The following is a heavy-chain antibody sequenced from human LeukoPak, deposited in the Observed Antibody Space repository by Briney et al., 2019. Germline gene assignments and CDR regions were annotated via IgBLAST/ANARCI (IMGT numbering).Heavy chain of an antibody. Sequence: PSETLSLTCTVSGGSISFYYWSWIRQPAGKGLEWVGRVYTTGSTSYNPSLMSRVTMSVDTSKNQFSLRLHSVTAADTAVYYCVRGSSMNTFPFDSWGQGTLVTVSS. J-gene: IGHJ4*02. V-gene: IGHV4-4*07. CDR2: VYTTGST. CDR1: GGSISFYY. D-gene: IGHD3-16*01. CDR3: VRGSSMNTFPFDS.